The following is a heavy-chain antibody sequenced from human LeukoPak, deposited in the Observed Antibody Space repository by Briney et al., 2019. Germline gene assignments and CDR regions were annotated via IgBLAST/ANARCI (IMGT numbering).Heavy chain of an antibody. CDR2: IYYNGNT. Sequence: SETLSLTCSVSGGSISGYYWTWIRQAPVKGLEWIGYIYYNGNTNYNPSLNGRVTISLDTSRSQFSLKLSSVTVADTAVDYCARRARATAGGDYFDYWGQGTLVTVSS. CDR3: ARRARATAGGDYFDY. D-gene: IGHD6-13*01. J-gene: IGHJ4*02. V-gene: IGHV4-59*08. CDR1: GGSISGYY.